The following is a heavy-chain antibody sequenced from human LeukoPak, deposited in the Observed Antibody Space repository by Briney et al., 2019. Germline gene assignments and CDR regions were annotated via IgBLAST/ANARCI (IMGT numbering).Heavy chain of an antibody. Sequence: SETLSLTCTVSGGSISSSGYYWGWIRQPPGKGLEWIGSIYYSGSTYYNPSLKSRVTISVDTSKNQFSLKLSSVTAADTAVYYCARHRHGIAAKTRLGFDYWGQGTLVTVSS. V-gene: IGHV4-39*01. D-gene: IGHD6-13*01. J-gene: IGHJ4*02. CDR1: GGSISSSGYY. CDR3: ARHRHGIAAKTRLGFDY. CDR2: IYYSGST.